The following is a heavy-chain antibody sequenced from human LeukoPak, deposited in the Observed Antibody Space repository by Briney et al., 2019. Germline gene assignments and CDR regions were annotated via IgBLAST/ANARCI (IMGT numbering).Heavy chain of an antibody. V-gene: IGHV3-7*01. CDR1: GFTFSSYW. CDR3: ARDYYDSSGYHSDAFDI. D-gene: IGHD3-22*01. Sequence: PGGSLRLSCAASGFTFSSYWMSWVRQAPGKGLEWVANIKQDGSEKYYVDSVKGRFTISRDNAKNTLYLQMNSLRAEDTAVYYCARDYYDSSGYHSDAFDIWGQGTMVTVSS. J-gene: IGHJ3*02. CDR2: IKQDGSEK.